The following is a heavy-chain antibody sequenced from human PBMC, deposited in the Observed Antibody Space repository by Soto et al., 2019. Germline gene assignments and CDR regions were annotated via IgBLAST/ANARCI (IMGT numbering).Heavy chain of an antibody. CDR1: GFTFSSYA. Sequence: GGSLRLSCAASGFTFSSYAMHWVRQAPGKGLEWVAVISYDGSNKYYADSVKGRFTISRDNSKNTLYLQMNSLRAEDTAVYYCARERWLKLALDAFDIWGQGTMVTVSS. D-gene: IGHD5-12*01. V-gene: IGHV3-30-3*01. CDR3: ARERWLKLALDAFDI. CDR2: ISYDGSNK. J-gene: IGHJ3*02.